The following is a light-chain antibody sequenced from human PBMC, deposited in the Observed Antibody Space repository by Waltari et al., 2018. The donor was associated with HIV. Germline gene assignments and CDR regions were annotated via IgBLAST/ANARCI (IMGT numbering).Light chain of an antibody. V-gene: IGLV1-47*01. J-gene: IGLJ3*02. Sequence: QSVLTQPPSASGTPGQRVTIPCSGSSSNIGSNYVYWYQQLPGTAPKLLIDGNNQRPSGVRDRCAGSKSGTSASRAISGLRAENEADYYCAAWDDSLSGWVFGGGTKLTVL. CDR3: AAWDDSLSGWV. CDR1: SSNIGSNY. CDR2: GNN.